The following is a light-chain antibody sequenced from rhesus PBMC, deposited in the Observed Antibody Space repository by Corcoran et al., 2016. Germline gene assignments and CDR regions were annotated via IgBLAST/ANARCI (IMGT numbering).Light chain of an antibody. CDR3: YSYRSGNTYI. J-gene: IGLJ1*01. Sequence: QSALTQPHSVSKSLGQSVNISCNGTTRDIGGYNGVSWYQQHSGTAPRLLIYDVNKRTSGVSERFSGSKSENTASLTISGLQAEDEADYYCYSYRSGNTYIFGTGTRLTVL. CDR2: DVN. CDR1: TRDIGGYNG. V-gene: IGLV2-38*01.